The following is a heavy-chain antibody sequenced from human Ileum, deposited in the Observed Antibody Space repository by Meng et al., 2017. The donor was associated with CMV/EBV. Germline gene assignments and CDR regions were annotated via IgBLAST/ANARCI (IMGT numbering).Heavy chain of an antibody. CDR1: GYTFNSWY. V-gene: IGHV1-46*02. J-gene: IGHJ5*02. Sequence: QVHLVQSGAEVKKPGASAMVSCQAYGYTFNSWYMHWVRQAPGQGLEWMGMINPSGGGTSYAERFQGRVTMTRDTSTRTAYMELRSLRSDDTAVYYCARETRRNWFDPWGQGTLVTVSS. CDR2: INPSGGGT. CDR3: ARETRRNWFDP. D-gene: IGHD6-25*01.